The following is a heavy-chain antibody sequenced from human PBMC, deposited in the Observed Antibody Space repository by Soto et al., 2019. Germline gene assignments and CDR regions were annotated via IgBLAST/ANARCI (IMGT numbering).Heavy chain of an antibody. V-gene: IGHV4-31*03. CDR2: IYYRGST. Sequence: QVQLQESGPELVEPSQTLSLTCTVSGGSISGGGYYWRWIRQHPGKGLEWIGYIYYRGSTYYTPSPESRVTISVDTSKNQFSLKMSSVTAADTAVYYCARARGERYCFDYWGQGTLVTVSS. CDR1: GGSISGGGYY. D-gene: IGHD3-16*01. J-gene: IGHJ4*02. CDR3: ARARGERYCFDY.